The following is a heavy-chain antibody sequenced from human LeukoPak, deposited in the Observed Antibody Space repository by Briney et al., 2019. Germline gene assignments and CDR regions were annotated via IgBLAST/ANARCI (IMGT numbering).Heavy chain of an antibody. D-gene: IGHD1/OR15-1a*01. J-gene: IGHJ6*02. CDR1: GFTFSSYA. CDR2: ISYDGSNK. CDR3: ARDSSGTDYYYGMDV. V-gene: IGHV3-30-3*01. Sequence: GGSLRLSCAASGFTFSSYAMHWVRQAPGKGLEWVAVISYDGSNKYYADSVKGRFTISRDNSKNTLYPQMNSLRAEDTAVYYCARDSSGTDYYYGMDVWGQGTTVTVSS.